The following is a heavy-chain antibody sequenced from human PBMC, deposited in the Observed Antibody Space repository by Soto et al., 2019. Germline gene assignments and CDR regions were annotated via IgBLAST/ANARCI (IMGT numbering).Heavy chain of an antibody. CDR3: ARYHRWPARYFDY. CDR2: IKQDGSEK. D-gene: IGHD2-15*01. J-gene: IGHJ4*02. CDR1: GFTFSSYW. Sequence: EVQLVESGGGLVQPGGSLRLSCAASGFTFSSYWMSWVRQAPGKGLEWVANIKQDGSEKYYVDSVKGRFTISRDNVKNSRYLQMNSLRGEDTAVYYCARYHRWPARYFDYWGQGTLVTVSS. V-gene: IGHV3-7*04.